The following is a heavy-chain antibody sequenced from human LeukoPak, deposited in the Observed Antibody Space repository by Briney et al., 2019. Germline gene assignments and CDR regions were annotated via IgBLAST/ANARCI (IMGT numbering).Heavy chain of an antibody. J-gene: IGHJ6*03. CDR3: ARDAGLSYIVGATYYYYYYMDV. D-gene: IGHD1-26*01. Sequence: GGSLRLSCAASGFTFSSYSMNWVRQAPGKGLEWVSYISSSSSTIYYADSVKGRFTISRDNAKNSLYLQMNSLRAEDAAVYYCARDAGLSYIVGATYYYYYYMDVWGKGTTVTVSS. CDR1: GFTFSSYS. CDR2: ISSSSSTI. V-gene: IGHV3-48*01.